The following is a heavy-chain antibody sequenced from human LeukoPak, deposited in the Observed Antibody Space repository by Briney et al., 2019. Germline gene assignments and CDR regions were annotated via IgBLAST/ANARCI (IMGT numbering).Heavy chain of an antibody. CDR3: ARGDAAAGTHFDY. Sequence: GGSLRLSCAASGSTFSSYSMNWVRQAPGKGLEWVSSISSRSTYIYYADSVKGRFTISRDNAKNSLYLQMNSLRAEDTAVYYCARGDAAAGTHFDYWGQGTLVTVSS. J-gene: IGHJ4*02. CDR2: ISSRSTYI. V-gene: IGHV3-21*01. D-gene: IGHD6-13*01. CDR1: GSTFSSYS.